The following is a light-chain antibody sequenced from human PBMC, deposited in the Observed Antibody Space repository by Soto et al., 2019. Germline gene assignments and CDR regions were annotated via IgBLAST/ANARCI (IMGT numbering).Light chain of an antibody. CDR3: SSYKSSSTRV. CDR2: DVS. J-gene: IGLJ1*01. V-gene: IGLV2-14*01. Sequence: QSVLTQPASVSGSPGQSITISCTGTSSEVGGYNYVSWYQQHPGKAPKLMIYDVSNRPSGVSNRFSGSKSGNTASLTTFGLQAEDEADYYCSSYKSSSTRVFGTGTKSPS. CDR1: SSEVGGYNY.